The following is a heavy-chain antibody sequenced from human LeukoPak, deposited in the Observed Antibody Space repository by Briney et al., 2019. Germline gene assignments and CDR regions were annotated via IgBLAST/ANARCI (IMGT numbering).Heavy chain of an antibody. V-gene: IGHV4-59*01. J-gene: IGHJ5*02. Sequence: SQTLSLTCPVSARSISSYYWSWIRQPPGEGRECHRYIFYSGSTNYNPSLKMRVTLSIDTSKNKFSLKLRTVTARAKAVYFCARESSGSYWANWFDPWGQGTLVTVSS. CDR3: ARESSGSYWANWFDP. CDR2: IFYSGST. D-gene: IGHD1-26*01. CDR1: ARSISSYY.